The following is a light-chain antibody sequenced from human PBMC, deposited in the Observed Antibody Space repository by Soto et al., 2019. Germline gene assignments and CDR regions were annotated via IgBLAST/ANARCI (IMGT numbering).Light chain of an antibody. CDR2: EVS. Sequence: QSVLTQPASVSGSPGQSITISCTGSSSDIGGYNYVSWYQHHPGKAPKLMICEVSNRPSGVSNRFSGSKSGNTASLTISGLQAEDEADYYCSSYTGSTTLVFGGGTKLTVL. CDR1: SSDIGGYNY. V-gene: IGLV2-14*01. CDR3: SSYTGSTTLV. J-gene: IGLJ2*01.